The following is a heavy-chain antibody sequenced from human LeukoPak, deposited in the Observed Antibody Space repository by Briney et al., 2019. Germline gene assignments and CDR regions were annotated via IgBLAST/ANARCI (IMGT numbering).Heavy chain of an antibody. Sequence: ASVKVSCKASGGTFSSYAISWVRQAPGQGLEWMGWINAGNGNTKYSQKFQGRVTITRDTSASTAYMELSSLRSEDTAVYYCASTYGDYGSSHFQHWGQGTLVTVSS. V-gene: IGHV1-3*01. J-gene: IGHJ1*01. CDR3: ASTYGDYGSSHFQH. CDR1: GGTFSSYA. D-gene: IGHD4-17*01. CDR2: INAGNGNT.